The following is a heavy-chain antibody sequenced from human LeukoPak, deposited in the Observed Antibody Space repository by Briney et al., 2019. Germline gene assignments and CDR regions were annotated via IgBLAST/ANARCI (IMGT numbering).Heavy chain of an antibody. D-gene: IGHD1-26*01. Sequence: PSETLSLTCAVYGGSFSGYYWSWIRQPPGNGLEWIGEINHSGSTNYNPSLKSRVTISVDTSKNQFSLKLSSVTAADTAVYYCARAEPSYYFDYWGQGTLVTVSS. CDR2: INHSGST. J-gene: IGHJ4*02. CDR3: ARAEPSYYFDY. V-gene: IGHV4-34*01. CDR1: GGSFSGYY.